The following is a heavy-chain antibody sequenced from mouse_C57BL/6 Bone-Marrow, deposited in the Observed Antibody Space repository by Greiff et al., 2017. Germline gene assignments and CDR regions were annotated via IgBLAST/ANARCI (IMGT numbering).Heavy chain of an antibody. V-gene: IGHV1-55*01. CDR3: AKTAQATYWFAY. D-gene: IGHD3-2*02. J-gene: IGHJ3*01. Sequence: QVQLKPPGAELVKPGASVKMSCKASGYTFTSYWITWVKQRPGQGLEWIGDIYPGSGSTNYNEKFKSKATLTVDTSSSTAYMQLSSLTSEDSAVYYCAKTAQATYWFAYWGQGTLVTVSA. CDR1: GYTFTSYW. CDR2: IYPGSGST.